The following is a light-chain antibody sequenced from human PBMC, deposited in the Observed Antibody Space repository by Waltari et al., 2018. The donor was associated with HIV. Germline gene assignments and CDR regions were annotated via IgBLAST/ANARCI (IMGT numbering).Light chain of an antibody. J-gene: IGLJ2*01. CDR2: KDT. CDR1: ALSKQY. Sequence: SRDLTQPPSVSVSPGQTARITCSGDALSKQYSYWYQQKAGQAPALVIFKDTERPSGIPERFSASSAGTTVTLTITSVEAEDEAEYFCQSSDTTASHELFGGGTKLTVL. CDR3: QSSDTTASHEL. V-gene: IGLV3-25*03.